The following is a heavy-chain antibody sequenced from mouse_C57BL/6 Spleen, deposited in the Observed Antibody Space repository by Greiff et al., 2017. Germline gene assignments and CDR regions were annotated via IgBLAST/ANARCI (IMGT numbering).Heavy chain of an antibody. D-gene: IGHD2-3*01. V-gene: IGHV2-2*01. Sequence: QVQLQQSGPGLVQPSQCLSITCTASGFSLTSYGVHWVRQSPGKGLEWLGVIWRSGSTDYNAAFISRLVISKDNSKSQVFFKMNSLQADDTAIYYCALGGYYVAYWGQGTLVTVSA. CDR1: GFSLTSYG. CDR2: IWRSGST. CDR3: ALGGYYVAY. J-gene: IGHJ3*01.